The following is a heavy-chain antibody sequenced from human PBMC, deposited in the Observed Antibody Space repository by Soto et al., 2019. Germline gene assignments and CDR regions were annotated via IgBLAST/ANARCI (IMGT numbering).Heavy chain of an antibody. J-gene: IGHJ6*02. Sequence: GGSLRLSCAASGFTFSSYSMNWVRQAPGKGLEWVSSISSSSSYIYYADSVKGRFTISRDNAKNSLYLQMNSLRAEDTAVYYCAREAYGLLKTHYYYYYGMDVWGQGTTVTVSS. D-gene: IGHD2-15*01. CDR2: ISSSSSYI. CDR1: GFTFSSYS. CDR3: AREAYGLLKTHYYYYYGMDV. V-gene: IGHV3-21*01.